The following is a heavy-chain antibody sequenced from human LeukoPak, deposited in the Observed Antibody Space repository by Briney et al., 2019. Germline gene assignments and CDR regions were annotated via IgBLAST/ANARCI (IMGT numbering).Heavy chain of an antibody. CDR3: ARQGTYSRAIGMGY. J-gene: IGHJ4*02. D-gene: IGHD6-13*01. CDR2: INPSGGST. CDR1: GYTFNNHY. V-gene: IGHV1-46*02. Sequence: ASVKVSCKASGYTFNNHYMYRVRQAPGQGLEWMGVINPSGGSTSYAQKFQGRVTMTRDTSTRTVYMEVNSLRSEDTAVYYCARQGTYSRAIGMGYWGQGTLVTVSS.